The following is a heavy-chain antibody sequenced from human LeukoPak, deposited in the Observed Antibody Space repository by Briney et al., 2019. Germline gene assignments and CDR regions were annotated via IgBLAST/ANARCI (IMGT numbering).Heavy chain of an antibody. V-gene: IGHV1-46*01. CDR1: GYSFTSHY. Sequence: ASVKVSCKASGYSFTSHYMHWVRQAPGQGLEWMGLINPSGSSTLYAQKFQGRVTMTRDTSISTAYMELSSLRSEDTAVYYCARGADILTGYYIPHDAFDIWGQGTMVTVSS. CDR3: ARGADILTGYYIPHDAFDI. CDR2: INPSGSST. J-gene: IGHJ3*02. D-gene: IGHD3-9*01.